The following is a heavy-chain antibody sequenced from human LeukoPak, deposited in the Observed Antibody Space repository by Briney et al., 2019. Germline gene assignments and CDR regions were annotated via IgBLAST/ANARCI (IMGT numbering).Heavy chain of an antibody. D-gene: IGHD6-13*01. J-gene: IGHJ4*02. V-gene: IGHV4-39*01. CDR2: IYYSGST. Sequence: ETLSLTCTVSGGSISSSSYYWGWIRQPPGKGLEWIGSIYYSGSTYYNPSLKSRVTISVDTSKNQFSLKLSSVTAADTAVYYCARRVYSSSWFDYWGQGTLVTVSS. CDR1: GGSISSSSYY. CDR3: ARRVYSSSWFDY.